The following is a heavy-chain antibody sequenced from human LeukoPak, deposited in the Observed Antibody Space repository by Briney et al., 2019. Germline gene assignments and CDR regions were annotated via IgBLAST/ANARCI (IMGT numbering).Heavy chain of an antibody. CDR3: ARVVGATNWFDP. CDR1: GGTFSSYA. D-gene: IGHD1-26*01. Sequence: ASVKVSCKASGGTFSSYAISWVRQAPGQGLEWMGWISAYNGNTNYAQKLQGRVTMTTDTSTSTAYMELRSLRSDDTAVYYCARVVGATNWFDPWGQGTLVTVSS. J-gene: IGHJ5*02. CDR2: ISAYNGNT. V-gene: IGHV1-18*01.